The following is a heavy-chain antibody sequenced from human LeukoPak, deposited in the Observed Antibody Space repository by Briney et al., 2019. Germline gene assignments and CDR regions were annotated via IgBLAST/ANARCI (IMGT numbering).Heavy chain of an antibody. CDR1: GGSISSSGYY. CDR2: IYYSGST. CDR3: ARDRYDSSGFDY. D-gene: IGHD3-22*01. J-gene: IGHJ4*02. V-gene: IGHV4-39*07. Sequence: SETLSLTCTVSGGSISSSGYYWGWIRQPPGKGLEWIGSIYYSGSTYYNPSLKSRVTISVDTSKNQFSLKLSSVTAADTAVYYCARDRYDSSGFDYWGQGTLVTVSS.